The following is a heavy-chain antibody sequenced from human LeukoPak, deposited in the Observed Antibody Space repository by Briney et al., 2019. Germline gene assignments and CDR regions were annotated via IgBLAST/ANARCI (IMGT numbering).Heavy chain of an antibody. Sequence: ASVKVSCKASGYTFTGYYMHWVRQAPGQGLEWMGWINPNSGGTNYAQKFQGRVTMTRDTSISTAYFDLNRLRSDDTAAYYCARVVAVTGTPVYYMDVWGKGTTVTVSS. CDR3: ARVVAVTGTPVYYMDV. V-gene: IGHV1-2*02. CDR2: INPNSGGT. D-gene: IGHD6-19*01. J-gene: IGHJ6*03. CDR1: GYTFTGYY.